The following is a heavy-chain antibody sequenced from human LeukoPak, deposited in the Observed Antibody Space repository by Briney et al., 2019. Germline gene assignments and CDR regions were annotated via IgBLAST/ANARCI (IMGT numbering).Heavy chain of an antibody. CDR2: INPKNGDT. J-gene: IGHJ4*02. Sequence: ASVKVSFKASGYTFSGFYINWVRQAPGQGLEWMGWINPKNGDTHYAQDFLGRVTMTRDTSISTAYMELSRLTSDDTAVYYCARAVAVYFDYWGQGTLVTVSS. D-gene: IGHD6-19*01. CDR3: ARAVAVYFDY. CDR1: GYTFSGFY. V-gene: IGHV1-2*02.